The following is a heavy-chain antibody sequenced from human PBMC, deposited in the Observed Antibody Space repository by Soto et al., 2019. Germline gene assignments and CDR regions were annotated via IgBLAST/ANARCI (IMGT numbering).Heavy chain of an antibody. CDR1: GFTVSSNY. J-gene: IGHJ4*02. V-gene: IGHV3-66*01. Sequence: SGGSLRLSCAASGFTVSSNYMSWVRQAPGKGLEWVSVIYSGGSTYYADSVKGRFTISRDNSKNTLYLQMNSLRAEDTAVYYCARSGPYGDYDYWGQGTLVTVSS. CDR2: IYSGGST. CDR3: ARSGPYGDYDY. D-gene: IGHD4-17*01.